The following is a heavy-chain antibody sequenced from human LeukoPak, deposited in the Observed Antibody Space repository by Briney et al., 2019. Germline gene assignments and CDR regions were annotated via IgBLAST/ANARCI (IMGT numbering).Heavy chain of an antibody. CDR2: ICGSGGST. J-gene: IGHJ4*02. CDR3: AKVRRTWIQLWPEFDY. Sequence: PGGSLRLSCAASGFTFSSYAMNWVRQAPGKGLQLVSAICGSGGSTYYADSVKGRFTISRDNSKNTLYLQMNSLRAEDTAVYYCAKVRRTWIQLWPEFDYWGQGTLVTVSS. D-gene: IGHD5-18*01. V-gene: IGHV3-23*01. CDR1: GFTFSSYA.